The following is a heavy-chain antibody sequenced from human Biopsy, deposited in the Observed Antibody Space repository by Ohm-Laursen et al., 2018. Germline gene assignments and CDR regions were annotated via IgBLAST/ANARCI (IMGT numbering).Heavy chain of an antibody. CDR2: ISPKSGGT. J-gene: IGHJ4*02. Sequence: GATVKISCKASGFSFTGYYIHWVRQAPGQGLEWMGWISPKSGGTNYAQKFQGNITMTKNTSMSTAYMEMSRLRSDDTAVYYCALQSVAQMKNFDYWGQGNLVTVSS. D-gene: IGHD6-19*01. V-gene: IGHV1-2*02. CDR1: GFSFTGYY. CDR3: ALQSVAQMKNFDY.